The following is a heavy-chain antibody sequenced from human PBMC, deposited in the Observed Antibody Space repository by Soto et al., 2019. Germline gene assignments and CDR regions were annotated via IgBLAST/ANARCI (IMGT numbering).Heavy chain of an antibody. V-gene: IGHV2-5*02. D-gene: IGHD3-22*01. Sequence: QITLKESGPTLVKPTQTLTLTCTFSGFSLSTSGVGVGWIRQPPGKALEWLALIYWDDDKRYSPSLKSRLTITKDTSKNKVVLTMTNMDHVDTATYYCAHSLIGYYYASSGSNWFDPWGQGTLVTVSS. CDR1: GFSLSTSGVG. CDR3: AHSLIGYYYASSGSNWFDP. CDR2: IYWDDDK. J-gene: IGHJ5*02.